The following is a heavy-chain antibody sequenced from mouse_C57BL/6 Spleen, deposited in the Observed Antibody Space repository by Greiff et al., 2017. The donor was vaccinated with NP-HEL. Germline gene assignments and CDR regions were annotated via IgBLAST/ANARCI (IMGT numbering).Heavy chain of an antibody. D-gene: IGHD1-1*01. J-gene: IGHJ2*01. CDR2: ISYDGSN. V-gene: IGHV3-6*01. Sequence: EVKLMESGPGLVKPSQSLSLTCSVTGYSITSGYYWNWIRQFPGNKLEWMGYISYDGSNNYNPSPKNRISITRDTSKNQFFLKLKSATTDDTATYYCARGGYYGSSYDYWGQGTTLTVSS. CDR1: GYSITSGYY. CDR3: ARGGYYGSSYDY.